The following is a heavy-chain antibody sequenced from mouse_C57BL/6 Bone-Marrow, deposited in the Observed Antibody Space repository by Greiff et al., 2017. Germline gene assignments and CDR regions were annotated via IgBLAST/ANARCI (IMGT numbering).Heavy chain of an antibody. CDR2: IYPGSGST. CDR1: GYTFTSYW. V-gene: IGHV1-55*01. D-gene: IGHD2-2*01. CDR3: ARIGGYDGGVFDY. J-gene: IGHJ2*01. Sequence: QVQLQQPGAELVKPGASVKMSCKASGYTFTSYWITWVKQRPGQGLEWIGDIYPGSGSTNYNEKFKSKATLTVDTSSSTAYMQLSSLTAEDSAVYYCARIGGYDGGVFDYWGQGTTLTVSS.